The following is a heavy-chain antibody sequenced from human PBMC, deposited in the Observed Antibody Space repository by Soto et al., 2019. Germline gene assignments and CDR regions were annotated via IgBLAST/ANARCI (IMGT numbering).Heavy chain of an antibody. V-gene: IGHV3-7*03. CDR1: GFPFGTYW. CDR2: MNPDGSKI. D-gene: IGHD3-10*01. CDR3: ARHGHYTFEQ. J-gene: IGHJ4*02. Sequence: EVQLVESGAGLVQPGGSLRLSCAASGFPFGTYWMAWVRQGPGKGLECVANMNPDGSKINYVDSVKGRFSISRDNAKNSLYLQMNGLRADDTAVYYCARHGHYTFEQCGQGALVTVSS.